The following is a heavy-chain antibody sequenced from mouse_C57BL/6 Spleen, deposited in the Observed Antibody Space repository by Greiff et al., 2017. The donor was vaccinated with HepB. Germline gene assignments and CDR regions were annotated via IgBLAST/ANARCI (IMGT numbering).Heavy chain of an antibody. V-gene: IGHV1-59*01. CDR1: GYTFTSYW. CDR3: ARTYSNSDYYAMDY. J-gene: IGHJ4*01. D-gene: IGHD2-5*01. Sequence: VQLQQPGAELVRPGTSVKLSCKASGYTFTSYWMHWVKQRPGQGLEWIGVIDPSDSYTNYNQKFKGKATLTVDTSSSTAYMQLSSLTSEDSAVYYCARTYSNSDYYAMDYWGQGTSVTVSS. CDR2: IDPSDSYT.